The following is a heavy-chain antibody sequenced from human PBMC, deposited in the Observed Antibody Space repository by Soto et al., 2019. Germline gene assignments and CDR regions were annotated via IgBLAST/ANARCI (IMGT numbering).Heavy chain of an antibody. CDR2: ISYDGSNK. CDR3: AKDISGSQYYGMDV. Sequence: PGGSLRLSCAASGFTFSSYGMHWVRQAPGKGLEWVAVISYDGSNKYYADSVKGRFTISRDNSKNTLYLQMNSLRAEDTAVYYCAKDISGSQYYGMDVWGQGTTVTVSS. D-gene: IGHD1-26*01. V-gene: IGHV3-30*18. J-gene: IGHJ6*02. CDR1: GFTFSSYG.